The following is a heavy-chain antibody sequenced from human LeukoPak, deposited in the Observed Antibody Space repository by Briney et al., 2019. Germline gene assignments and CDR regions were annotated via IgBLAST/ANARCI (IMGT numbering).Heavy chain of an antibody. Sequence: ASVKVSCKASGYTFTSYDINWVRQATGQGLEWMGWMNPNSGNTGYAQKFQGRVTMTRNTSISTAYMELSSLRSEDTAVYYCARGEAAAGTHNWFDPWGQGTLVTVSS. CDR3: ARGEAAAGTHNWFDP. J-gene: IGHJ5*02. V-gene: IGHV1-8*01. CDR2: MNPNSGNT. D-gene: IGHD6-13*01. CDR1: GYTFTSYD.